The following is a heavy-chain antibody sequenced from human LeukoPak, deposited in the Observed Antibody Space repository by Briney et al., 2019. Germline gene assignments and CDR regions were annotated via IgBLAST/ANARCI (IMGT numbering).Heavy chain of an antibody. J-gene: IGHJ5*02. CDR2: IYTSGST. CDR3: ARVVTPAAIECFDP. CDR1: GGFISAYY. V-gene: IGHV4-4*07. D-gene: IGHD2-2*01. Sequence: SETLSLTCTVSGGFISAYYWNWIRQPAGKGLEWIGRIYTSGSTTYNPSLMRRVTMSVDTSKNQFSLKWSSVTAADTAVYYCARVVTPAAIECFDPWGQGTLVTVSS.